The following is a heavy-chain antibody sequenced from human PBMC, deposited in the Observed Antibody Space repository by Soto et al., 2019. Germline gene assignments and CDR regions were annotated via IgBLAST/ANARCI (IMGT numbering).Heavy chain of an antibody. CDR3: ARSSGISGPPAY. J-gene: IGHJ4*02. CDR1: GGSISSYY. CDR2: IYYSGST. V-gene: IGHV4-59*01. D-gene: IGHD6-25*01. Sequence: NLPETLSLTCTVSGGSISSYYWSWIRQPPGKGLEWIGYIYYSGSTNYNPSLKSRVTISVDTSKNQFSLKLSSVTAADTAVYYCARSSGISGPPAYWGQGALVTV.